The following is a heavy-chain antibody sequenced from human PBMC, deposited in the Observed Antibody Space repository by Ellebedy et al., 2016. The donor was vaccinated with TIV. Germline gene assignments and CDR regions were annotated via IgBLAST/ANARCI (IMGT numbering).Heavy chain of an antibody. J-gene: IGHJ5*02. CDR3: ARDSDSSGYYLLQEFDP. CDR1: GFTFSSYW. Sequence: GGSLRLSCAASGFTFSSYWMSWVRQAPGKGLEWVANIKQDGSEKYYVDSVKGRFTISRDNAKNSLYLQMNSLRAEDTAVYYCARDSDSSGYYLLQEFDPWGQGTLVTVSS. V-gene: IGHV3-7*03. CDR2: IKQDGSEK. D-gene: IGHD3-22*01.